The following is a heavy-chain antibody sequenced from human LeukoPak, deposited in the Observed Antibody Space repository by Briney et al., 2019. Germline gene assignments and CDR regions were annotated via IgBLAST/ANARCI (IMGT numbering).Heavy chain of an antibody. J-gene: IGHJ4*02. D-gene: IGHD5-12*01. V-gene: IGHV4-34*01. CDR2: INHSGST. CDR1: GGSFSGYY. CDR3: ARGLGYSGYEGAYYFDY. Sequence: SETLSLTCAVYGGSFSGYYWSWIRQPPGKGLEWIGEINHSGSTNYNPSLKSRVTISVDTSKNQFSLKLSSVTAADTAVYYCARGLGYSGYEGAYYFDYGGQGTLVTVSS.